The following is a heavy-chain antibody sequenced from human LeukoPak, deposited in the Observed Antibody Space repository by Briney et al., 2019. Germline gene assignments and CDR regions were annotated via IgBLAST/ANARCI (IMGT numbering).Heavy chain of an antibody. V-gene: IGHV3-30-3*01. D-gene: IGHD2-2*01. CDR1: GFTFNNYA. Sequence: GGSLRLSCAASGFTFNNYAIHWVRQAPGKGLEWVELISYDGTNKYYADSVKGRITISRDNSKNTVYLLMNSLRAEDTAVYYCAKVPGHIVVVPAAIFDYWGQGTLVTVSS. J-gene: IGHJ4*02. CDR2: ISYDGTNK. CDR3: AKVPGHIVVVPAAIFDY.